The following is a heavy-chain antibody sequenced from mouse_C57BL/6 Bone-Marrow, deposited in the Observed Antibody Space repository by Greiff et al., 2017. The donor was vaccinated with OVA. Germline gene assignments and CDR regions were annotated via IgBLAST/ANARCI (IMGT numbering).Heavy chain of an antibody. CDR1: GFTFSSYA. V-gene: IGHV5-4*01. CDR2: ISDGGSYT. J-gene: IGHJ3*01. Sequence: EVKLMESGGGLVKPGGSLKLSCAASGFTFSSYAMSWVRQTPEKRLEWVATISDGGSYTYYPDNVKGRFTISRDNAKNNLYLQMSHLKSEDTAMYYCARDYYYIAYWGQGTLVTVSA. D-gene: IGHD1-1*01. CDR3: ARDYYYIAY.